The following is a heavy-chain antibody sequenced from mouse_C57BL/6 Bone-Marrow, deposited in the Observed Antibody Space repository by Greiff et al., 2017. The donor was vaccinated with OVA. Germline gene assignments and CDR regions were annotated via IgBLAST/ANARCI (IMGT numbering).Heavy chain of an antibody. J-gene: IGHJ1*03. V-gene: IGHV3-5*01. D-gene: IGHD1-1*01. CDR2: IYYSGNI. CDR3: ARDDYGSSYEGYFDV. Sequence: EVKLMESGPGLVKPSQTVFLTCTVTGISITTGNYRWSWIRQFPGNKLEWIGYIYYSGNITYNPSLTSRTTITRDTPKNQFFLEMNSLTAEDTATYYCARDDYGSSYEGYFDVWGTGTTVTVSS. CDR1: GISITTGNYR.